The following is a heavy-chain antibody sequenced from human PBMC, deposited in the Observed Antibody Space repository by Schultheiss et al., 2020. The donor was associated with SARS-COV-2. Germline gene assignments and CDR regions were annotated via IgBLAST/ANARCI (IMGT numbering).Heavy chain of an antibody. CDR1: GGSISSGSYY. CDR2: IYTSGST. V-gene: IGHV4-61*02. CDR3: ARYGGVAY. D-gene: IGHD2-15*01. Sequence: SETLSLTCTVSGGSISSGSYYWSWIRQPAGKGLEWIGRIYTSGSTNYNPSLKSRVTISVDRSKNQFSLKLSSVTAADTAVYYCARYGGVAYWGQGTLVTVSS. J-gene: IGHJ4*02.